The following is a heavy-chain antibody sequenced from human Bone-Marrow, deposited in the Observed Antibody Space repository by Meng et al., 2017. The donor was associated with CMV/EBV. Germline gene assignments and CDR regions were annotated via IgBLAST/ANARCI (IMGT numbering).Heavy chain of an antibody. CDR1: GFSLSSSGVG. CDR2: IYWDDDN. CDR3: AHRQSAAGQFDY. V-gene: IGHV2-5*02. Sequence: TFSGFSLSSSGVGVGWIRPPPGKALEWLALIYWDDDNRYSPSLKSRLTLTKDTSKNQAVLTMTNMDPVDTATYYCAHRQSAAGQFDYWGQGTLVTVSS. D-gene: IGHD6-13*01. J-gene: IGHJ4*02.